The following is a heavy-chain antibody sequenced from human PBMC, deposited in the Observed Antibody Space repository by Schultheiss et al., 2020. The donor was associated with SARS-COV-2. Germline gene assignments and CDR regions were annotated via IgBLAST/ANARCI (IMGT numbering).Heavy chain of an antibody. D-gene: IGHD4-23*01. CDR2: INHSGST. Sequence: SETLSLTCTVSGYSISSGYYWSWIRQPPGKGLEWIGEINHSGSTNYNPSLKSRVTISVDTSKNQFSLKLSSVTAADTAVYYCARGGDYGGNDYWGQGTLVTVSS. J-gene: IGHJ4*02. V-gene: IGHV4-38-2*02. CDR3: ARGGDYGGNDY. CDR1: GYSISSGYY.